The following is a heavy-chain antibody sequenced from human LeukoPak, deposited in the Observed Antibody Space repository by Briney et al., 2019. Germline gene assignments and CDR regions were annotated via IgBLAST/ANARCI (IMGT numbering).Heavy chain of an antibody. CDR2: INPNSGDT. CDR1: GYTFTDYY. CDR3: ARVWTTVRGMDV. J-gene: IGHJ6*02. D-gene: IGHD4-17*01. Sequence: VASVKVSCKASGYTFTDYYIHWVRQAPGQGLEWMGRINPNSGDTNYAQKFQGRVTMTRDTSISTAYMELLRSDDTAVYYCARVWTTVRGMDVWGQGTTVTVSS. V-gene: IGHV1-2*06.